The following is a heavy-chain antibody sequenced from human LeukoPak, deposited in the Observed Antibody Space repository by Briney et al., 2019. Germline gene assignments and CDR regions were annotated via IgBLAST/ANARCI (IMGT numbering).Heavy chain of an antibody. D-gene: IGHD2-8*01. CDR1: GYTFTSYG. CDR2: ISAYNGNT. V-gene: IGHV1-18*01. J-gene: IGHJ4*02. CDR3: ATSGCTNGVCQNTWFGELLDS. Sequence: ASVKVSCKASGYTFTSYGISWVRQAPGQGLEWMGWISAYNGNTNYAQKLQGRVTMTTDTSTSTAYMELRSLRSDDTAVYYCATSGCTNGVCQNTWFGELLDSWGQGTLVTVSS.